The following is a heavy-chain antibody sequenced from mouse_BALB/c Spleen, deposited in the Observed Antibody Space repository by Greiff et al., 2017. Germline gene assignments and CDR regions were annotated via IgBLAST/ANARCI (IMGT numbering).Heavy chain of an antibody. D-gene: IGHD2-4*01. CDR2: IFPGSGST. Sequence: QVQLKESGAELMKPGASVKLSCKASGYTFSSYWIEWVKQRPGHGLEWIGEIFPGSGSTNYNEKFKGKATFTADTSSNTAYMQLSSLTSEDSAVYYGARRGITHYYAMDYWGQGTSVTVSS. CDR1: GYTFSSYW. V-gene: IGHV1-9*01. CDR3: ARRGITHYYAMDY. J-gene: IGHJ4*01.